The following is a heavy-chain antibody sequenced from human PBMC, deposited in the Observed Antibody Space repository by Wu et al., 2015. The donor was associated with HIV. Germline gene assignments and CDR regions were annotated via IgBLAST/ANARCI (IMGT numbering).Heavy chain of an antibody. CDR1: AYTFTSYD. CDR2: MNPDSGNT. Sequence: QVQLVQSGAEVKKPGASVKLSCKASAYTFTSYDINWVRQATGQGLEWMGWMNPDSGNTGYAQKFQGRITITRNTSITTAYMELNSLRSDDTALYYCVRDRGTVAGTRGWFDPWGQGTLVTVSS. J-gene: IGHJ5*02. D-gene: IGHD6-19*01. V-gene: IGHV1-8*01. CDR3: VRDRGTVAGTRGWFDP.